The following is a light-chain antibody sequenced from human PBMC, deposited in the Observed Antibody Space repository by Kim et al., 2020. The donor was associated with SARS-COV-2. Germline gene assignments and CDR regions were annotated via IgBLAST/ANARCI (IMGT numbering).Light chain of an antibody. CDR3: QSYNSSLSGVV. V-gene: IGLV1-40*01. CDR2: GNS. J-gene: IGLJ2*01. CDR1: SSNVGAGYD. Sequence: RVTISSAGSSSNVGAGYDVHWYHQLPGPATKLLIYGNSNRPSGVPDRFSGSKSGTSASLAITGLRAEDEADYDCQSYNSSLSGVVVGGGTQLTVL.